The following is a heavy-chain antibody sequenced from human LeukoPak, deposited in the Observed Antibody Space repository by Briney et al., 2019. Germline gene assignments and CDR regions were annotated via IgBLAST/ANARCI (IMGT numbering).Heavy chain of an antibody. J-gene: IGHJ4*02. D-gene: IGHD1-26*01. CDR2: ISGNSSTI. CDR1: GFTFSSYC. CDR3: ARGGGSYWTHFDY. V-gene: IGHV3-48*04. Sequence: GGSLRLSCAASGFTFSSYCMTWVRQAPGKGLEWVSYISGNSSTIYYADSVKGRFTISRDNAKNSLYLQMNSLRAEDTAVYYCARGGGSYWTHFDYWGQGTLVTVSS.